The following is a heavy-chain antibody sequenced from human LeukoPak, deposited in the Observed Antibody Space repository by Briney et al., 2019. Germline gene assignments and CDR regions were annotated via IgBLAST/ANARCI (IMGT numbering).Heavy chain of an antibody. CDR2: IQRRAEGGTR. CDR1: GFTVSKAW. CDR3: TTVRDRSGLDLDY. J-gene: IGHJ4*02. V-gene: IGHV3-15*01. Sequence: GACLRLCCAASGFTVSKAWMSSVRQAPGEWLEWVGRIQRRAEGGTRAYAAPDKDRLIVYRDDSNNAMYLQINSLKTEDITVYYCTTVRDRSGLDLDYRGQGTLVTVSS. D-gene: IGHD3-22*01.